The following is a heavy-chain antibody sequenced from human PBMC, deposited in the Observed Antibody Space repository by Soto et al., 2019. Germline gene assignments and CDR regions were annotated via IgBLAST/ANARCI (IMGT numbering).Heavy chain of an antibody. Sequence: SVKVSCKASGFTFTSSAVQWVRQARGQRLEWIGWIVVGSGNTNYAQKFQERVAITRDMSTSTAYMELSSLRSEDTAVYYCAADAGNVSARGYYGMDVWGQGTTVTVSS. J-gene: IGHJ6*02. V-gene: IGHV1-58*01. D-gene: IGHD1-1*01. CDR2: IVVGSGNT. CDR1: GFTFTSSA. CDR3: AADAGNVSARGYYGMDV.